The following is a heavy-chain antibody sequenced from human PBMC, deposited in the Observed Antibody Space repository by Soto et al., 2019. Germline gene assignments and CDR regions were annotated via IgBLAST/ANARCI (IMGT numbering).Heavy chain of an antibody. J-gene: IGHJ4*02. CDR1: GFTFSSYW. CDR2: INSDGSST. Sequence: GGSLRLSCAASGFTFSSYWMHWVRQAPGKGLVWVSRINSDGSSTSYADSVKGRFTISRDNAKNTLYLQMNSLRAEDTAVYYCARIIGGWYYFDYWGQGTLVTVSS. V-gene: IGHV3-74*01. D-gene: IGHD6-19*01. CDR3: ARIIGGWYYFDY.